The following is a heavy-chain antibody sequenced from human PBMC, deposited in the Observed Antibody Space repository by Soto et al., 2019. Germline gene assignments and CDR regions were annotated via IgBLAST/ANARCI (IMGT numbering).Heavy chain of an antibody. J-gene: IGHJ6*02. CDR1: GFTFDDYT. D-gene: IGHD3-10*01. Sequence: GGSLRLSCAASGFTFDDYTMHWVRQAPGKGLEWVSLISWDGGSTYYADSVKGRFTISRDNSKNSLYLQMNSLRTEDTALYYCAKGLSEFFFYGMDVWGQGTTVTVSS. CDR3: AKGLSEFFFYGMDV. V-gene: IGHV3-43*01. CDR2: ISWDGGST.